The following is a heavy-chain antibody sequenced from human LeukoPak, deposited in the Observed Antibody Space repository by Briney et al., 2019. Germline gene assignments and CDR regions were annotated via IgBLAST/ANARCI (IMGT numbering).Heavy chain of an antibody. CDR1: GGSISSYY. CDR3: ARKLVYYDSSGYSHDALDI. D-gene: IGHD3-22*01. J-gene: IGHJ3*02. Sequence: SETLSLTCTVSGGSISSYYWTWIRQPPGKGLEWIGYIHYTGCTNYNPSLKSRVTILVDTSKNQFSLKLSSVTAADTAVYYCARKLVYYDSSGYSHDALDIWGQGTMVTVSS. V-gene: IGHV4-59*01. CDR2: IHYTGCT.